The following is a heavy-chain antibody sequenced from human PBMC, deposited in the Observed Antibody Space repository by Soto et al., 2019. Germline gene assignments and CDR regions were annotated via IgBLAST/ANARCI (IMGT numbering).Heavy chain of an antibody. J-gene: IGHJ5*02. D-gene: IGHD1-1*01. Sequence: SETLSLTCTVSGGSISSSSYYWGWIRQPPGKGLEWIGSIYYSGSTYYNPSLKSRVTISVDTSKNQFSLKLSAVTAADTAVYYCARLPNNENWFDPWGQGTLVTVSS. CDR3: ARLPNNENWFDP. CDR1: GGSISSSSYY. V-gene: IGHV4-39*01. CDR2: IYYSGST.